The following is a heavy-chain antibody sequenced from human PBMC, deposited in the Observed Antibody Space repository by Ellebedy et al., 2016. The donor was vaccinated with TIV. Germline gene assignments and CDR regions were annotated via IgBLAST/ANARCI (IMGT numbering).Heavy chain of an antibody. Sequence: GESLKISCAASGFTFSSYAMSWVRQAPGKGLEWVSTISNTGSRTYYADSVEGRFIISRDNSKKTLYLQMNSLRAEDTAVYYCAKGRGGGSDSSTPRYYFDYWGQGTLVTASS. CDR3: AKGRGGGSDSSTPRYYFDY. D-gene: IGHD2-2*01. CDR1: GFTFSSYA. CDR2: ISNTGSRT. J-gene: IGHJ4*02. V-gene: IGHV3-23*01.